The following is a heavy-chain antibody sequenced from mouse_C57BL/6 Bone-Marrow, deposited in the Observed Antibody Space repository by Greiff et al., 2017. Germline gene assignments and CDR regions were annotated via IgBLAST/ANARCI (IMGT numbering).Heavy chain of an antibody. CDR1: GFSLTSYG. Sequence: QVQLQQSGPGLVAPSQSLSITCTVSGFSLTSYGVDWVRQSPGKGLEWLGVIWGVGSTNYNSALKSRLSISKDNSKSQVFLKMNSLQTDDTAMYXCARSLYYRAMDYWGQGTSVTVSS. J-gene: IGHJ4*01. CDR3: ARSLYYRAMDY. V-gene: IGHV2-6*01. CDR2: IWGVGST. D-gene: IGHD2-14*01.